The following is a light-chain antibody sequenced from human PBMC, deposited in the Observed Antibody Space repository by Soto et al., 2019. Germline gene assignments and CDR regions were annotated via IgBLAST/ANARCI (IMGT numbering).Light chain of an antibody. CDR2: GAS. J-gene: IGKJ1*01. CDR3: QQYNDWPRT. Sequence: ETVMTQSPATLSVSPGERATLSCRASQSVGSNLAWYQQKPGQAPRILFYGASSKVTGVPTRISGRGSGTEFTLTISSLQSEDFAVYYCQQYNDWPRTFGQGTKVDI. CDR1: QSVGSN. V-gene: IGKV3-15*01.